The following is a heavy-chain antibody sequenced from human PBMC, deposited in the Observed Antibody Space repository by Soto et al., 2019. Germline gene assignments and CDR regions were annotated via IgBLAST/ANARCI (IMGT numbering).Heavy chain of an antibody. CDR3: AKSRGGAANGMDV. Sequence: EVQLVESGGGLVQPGRSLRLSCGASGFTFDEYGMHWVRQAPGKGLEWVSGISWNSGTIGCANTVKGRFTISRDKAKNSLYLKVSSLRAGDTALDYCAKSRGGAANGMDVWGQGTTVTVSS. CDR2: ISWNSGTI. J-gene: IGHJ6*02. D-gene: IGHD2-15*01. V-gene: IGHV3-9*01. CDR1: GFTFDEYG.